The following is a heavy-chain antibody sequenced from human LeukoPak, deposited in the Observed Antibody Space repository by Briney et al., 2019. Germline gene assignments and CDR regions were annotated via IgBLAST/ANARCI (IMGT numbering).Heavy chain of an antibody. J-gene: IGHJ4*02. CDR2: IGTAGDT. D-gene: IGHD6-19*01. CDR3: AKVKEMYSSGSYYFDY. CDR1: GFTFSRYD. Sequence: GGSLRLSCAASGFTFSRYDMHWVRQATGKGLEWVSAIGTAGDTYYPGSVKGRFTISRDNSKNTLWLQMNSLRAEDTAVYYCAKVKEMYSSGSYYFDYWGQGTLVTVSS. V-gene: IGHV3-13*04.